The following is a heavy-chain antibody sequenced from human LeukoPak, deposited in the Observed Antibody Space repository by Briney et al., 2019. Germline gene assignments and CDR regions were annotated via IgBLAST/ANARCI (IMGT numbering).Heavy chain of an antibody. J-gene: IGHJ4*02. V-gene: IGHV1-2*02. D-gene: IGHD6-13*01. CDR2: INPNSGGT. CDR3: ARDGRAAAAGTDFDY. Sequence: ASVKVSCKASVYTFTRYYIHWLRQAPGQGLEWMGWINPNSGGTNYAQKFQGRVTMTRDTSSSTAYMELSRLRSDDTAVYYCARDGRAAAAGTDFDYWGQGTLVTVSS. CDR1: VYTFTRYY.